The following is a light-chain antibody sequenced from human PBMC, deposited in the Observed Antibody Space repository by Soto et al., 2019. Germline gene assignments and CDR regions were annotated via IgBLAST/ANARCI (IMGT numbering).Light chain of an antibody. CDR3: QQYKSYPWT. CDR2: KAS. Sequence: IQMTQSPSTMAASVGDTVTITCRACPSIESWLAWDQQKAGKAPKFLMDKASNVESGVPLRCSGSGSETEFTRTISSLKPDHFAIYHCQQYKSYPWTFGQGTKVQI. V-gene: IGKV1-5*03. J-gene: IGKJ1*01. CDR1: PSIESW.